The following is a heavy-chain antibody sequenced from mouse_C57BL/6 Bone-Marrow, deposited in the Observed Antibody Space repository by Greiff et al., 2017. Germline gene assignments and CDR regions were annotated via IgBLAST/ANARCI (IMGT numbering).Heavy chain of an antibody. J-gene: IGHJ4*01. CDR1: GFTFTDYY. Sequence: EVQVEESGGGLVQPGGSLSLSCAASGFTFTDYYMSWVRQPPGKALEWLGFIRNKANGYTTEYSASVKGRFTISRDNSQRILYLQMNALRAEDSATYYCARKDYYAMDYWGQGTSVTVSS. CDR2: IRNKANGYTT. V-gene: IGHV7-3*01. CDR3: ARKDYYAMDY.